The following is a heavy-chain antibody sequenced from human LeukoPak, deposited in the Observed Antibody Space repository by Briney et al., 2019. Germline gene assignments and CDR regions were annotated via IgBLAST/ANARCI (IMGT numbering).Heavy chain of an antibody. CDR1: GFTFSSYS. D-gene: IGHD3-22*01. V-gene: IGHV3-21*01. CDR2: ISSSSSYI. CDR3: ARDTAITMIVVVIPDGPYGMDV. J-gene: IGHJ6*02. Sequence: PGGSLRLSCAASGFTFSSYSMNWVRQAPGKGLEWVSSISSSSSYIYYADSVKGRFTISRDNAKNSLYLQMNSLRAEDTAVYYCARDTAITMIVVVIPDGPYGMDVWGQGTTVTVSS.